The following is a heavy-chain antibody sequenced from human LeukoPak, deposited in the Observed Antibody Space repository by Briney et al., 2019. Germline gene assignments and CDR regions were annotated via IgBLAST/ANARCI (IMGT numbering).Heavy chain of an antibody. Sequence: GASVKVSCKASGYTFTSYYMHWVRQAPGQGLEWMGIINPSGGSTSYAQKFQGRVTMTRDTSTSTVYMDLSSLRSEDTAVYYCARDHRVRKYYDILTGYSMYNWFDPWGQGTLVTVSS. J-gene: IGHJ5*02. D-gene: IGHD3-9*01. CDR1: GYTFTSYY. V-gene: IGHV1-46*01. CDR3: ARDHRVRKYYDILTGYSMYNWFDP. CDR2: INPSGGST.